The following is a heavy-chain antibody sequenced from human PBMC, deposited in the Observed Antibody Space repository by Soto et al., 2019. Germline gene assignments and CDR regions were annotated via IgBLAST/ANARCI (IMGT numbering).Heavy chain of an antibody. V-gene: IGHV4-31*03. Sequence: LSLTCTVSGGSISSGGYYWSWIRQHPGKGLEWIGYIYYSGSTYYNPPLKSRVTISVDTSKNQFSLKLSSVTAADTAVYYCARDRFGAAAGTRDAFDIWGQGTMVTV. CDR3: ARDRFGAAAGTRDAFDI. CDR2: IYYSGST. J-gene: IGHJ3*02. CDR1: GGSISSGGYY. D-gene: IGHD6-13*01.